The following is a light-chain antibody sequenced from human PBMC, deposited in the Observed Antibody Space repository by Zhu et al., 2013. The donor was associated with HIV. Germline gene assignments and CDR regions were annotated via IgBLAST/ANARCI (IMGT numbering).Light chain of an antibody. Sequence: QSVLTQPPSASGTPGQRVTISCSGSNSNIGGNTVNWYQKLPGTAPKLLIYSNDQRPSGVPDRFSGSKSDTSASLAISGLQSEDEADYYCASWDASLRAWVFGGGTKVTVL. CDR1: NSNIGGNT. V-gene: IGLV1-44*01. CDR2: SND. CDR3: ASWDASLRAWV. J-gene: IGLJ3*02.